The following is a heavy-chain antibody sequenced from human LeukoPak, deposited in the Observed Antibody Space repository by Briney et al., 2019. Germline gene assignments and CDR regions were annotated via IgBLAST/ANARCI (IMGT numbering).Heavy chain of an antibody. D-gene: IGHD3-16*01. Sequence: SETLSLTCTVSGGSISSYYWSWIRQPAGKGLEWIGRIYTSGSTNYNPSLKSRVTMSVDTSKNQFSLKLTSVAAADTAVYYCARRSQENGVITADNWFDPWGQGTLVTVSS. CDR3: ARRSQENGVITADNWFDP. V-gene: IGHV4-4*07. J-gene: IGHJ5*02. CDR1: GGSISSYY. CDR2: IYTSGST.